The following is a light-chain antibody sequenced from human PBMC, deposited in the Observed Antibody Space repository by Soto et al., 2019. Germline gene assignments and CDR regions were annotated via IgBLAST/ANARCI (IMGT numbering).Light chain of an antibody. CDR3: AAWDDSLNGYV. Sequence: VLTQPPSASGTPGQRVTVSCSGSSSNIGSNTVNWYQQLPGTAPKLLIYSNNQRPSGVPDRCSGSKSGTSASLAISGLQSEDEADYYCAAWDDSLNGYVFGTGTKVTVL. CDR1: SSNIGSNT. CDR2: SNN. J-gene: IGLJ1*01. V-gene: IGLV1-44*01.